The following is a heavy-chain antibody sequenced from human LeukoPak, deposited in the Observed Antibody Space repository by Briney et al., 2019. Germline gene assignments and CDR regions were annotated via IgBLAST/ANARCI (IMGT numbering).Heavy chain of an antibody. CDR3: ASLYYDILTGYRAYYMDV. CDR1: GGTYSNYA. D-gene: IGHD3-9*01. V-gene: IGHV1-69*05. J-gene: IGHJ6*03. CDR2: IFPIFGTA. Sequence: SVKVSCKASGGTYSNYASSGVRQARGQGREWMGRIFPIFGTANNVQKFQGRVTITTDESTSTAYMELSSLRSEDTAVYYCASLYYDILTGYRAYYMDVWGKGTTVTVSS.